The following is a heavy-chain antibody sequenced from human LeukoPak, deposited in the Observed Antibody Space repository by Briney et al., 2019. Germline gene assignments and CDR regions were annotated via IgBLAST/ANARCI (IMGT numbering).Heavy chain of an antibody. CDR2: IYYSGST. CDR3: AREQWLVTRGGDY. V-gene: IGHV4-39*07. J-gene: IGHJ4*02. Sequence: PSETLSLTCTVSGGSISSSSYYWGWIRQPPGKGLEWIGSIYYSGSTYYNPSLKSRVTISVDTSKNQFSLKLSSVTAADTAVYYCAREQWLVTRGGDYWGQGTLVTVSS. CDR1: GGSISSSSYY. D-gene: IGHD6-19*01.